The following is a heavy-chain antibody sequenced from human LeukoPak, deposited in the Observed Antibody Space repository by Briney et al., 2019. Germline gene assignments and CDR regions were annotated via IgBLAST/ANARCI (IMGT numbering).Heavy chain of an antibody. V-gene: IGHV3-30-3*01. CDR2: ISYDGSNK. CDR3: ARDNSAAAYYYYGMDV. Sequence: SGGSLRLSCAASGFTFSTYAMHWVRQAPGKGLEWVAVISYDGSNKYYADSVKGRFTISRGNSKNTLYLQMNSLRAEDTAVYYCARDNSAAAYYYYGMDVWGQGTTVTVSS. J-gene: IGHJ6*02. D-gene: IGHD6-13*01. CDR1: GFTFSTYA.